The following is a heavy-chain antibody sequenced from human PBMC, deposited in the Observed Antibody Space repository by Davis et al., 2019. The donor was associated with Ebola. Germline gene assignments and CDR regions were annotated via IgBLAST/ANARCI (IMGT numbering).Heavy chain of an antibody. Sequence: GESLKISCAASGITLSFNYMTWVRHAPGKGLEWVSILYSGAGGSTYYADSVKGRFTISRDTSGSTLYLQMNSLRAHDTAVYYCAGRTFGSGSFWGQGTLVTVSS. J-gene: IGHJ4*02. CDR1: GITLSFNY. V-gene: IGHV3-53*01. D-gene: IGHD3-10*01. CDR3: AGRTFGSGSF. CDR2: LYSGAGGST.